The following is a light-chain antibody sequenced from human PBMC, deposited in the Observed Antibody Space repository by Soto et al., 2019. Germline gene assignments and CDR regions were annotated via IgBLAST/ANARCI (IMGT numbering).Light chain of an antibody. V-gene: IGKV1-39*01. CDR1: QSIRSD. CDR3: QQSYSTPT. CDR2: ATS. Sequence: DIQMTQSPSSLSASVGDRVTITCRASQSIRSDLNWYQQKPGKVPKLLIYATSTLQSGVPSRFSGSGSGTDFTLTISSLQPEDFATYYCQQSYSTPTFVGGTKV. J-gene: IGKJ4*01.